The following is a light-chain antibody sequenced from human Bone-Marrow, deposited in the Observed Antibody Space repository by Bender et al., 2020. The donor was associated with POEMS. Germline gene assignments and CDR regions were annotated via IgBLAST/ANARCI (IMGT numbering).Light chain of an antibody. J-gene: IGLJ2*01. Sequence: QSVLTQPPSASGTPGQRVTISCSGGSIGRNPINWYQQLPGTAPRLVIYADDRRPSGVPNRFSASKSGSSASLAITGLQPEDEADYYCQSYDSGLSAVVFGGGTKLTVL. CDR2: ADD. CDR1: SIGRNP. CDR3: QSYDSGLSAVV. V-gene: IGLV1-44*01.